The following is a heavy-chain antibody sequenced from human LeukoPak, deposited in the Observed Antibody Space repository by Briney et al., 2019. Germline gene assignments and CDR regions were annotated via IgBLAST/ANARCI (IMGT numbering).Heavy chain of an antibody. CDR3: VTYSSSWYSAFDI. Sequence: GGSLRLSCSASGFTFSSYAMHWVRQAPGEGLEYVSAISSNGGSTYYADSVKGRFTISRDNSKNTLYLQMSSLRAEDTAVYYCVTYSSSWYSAFDIWGQGTMVTVSS. CDR2: ISSNGGST. CDR1: GFTFSSYA. V-gene: IGHV3-64D*09. D-gene: IGHD6-13*01. J-gene: IGHJ3*02.